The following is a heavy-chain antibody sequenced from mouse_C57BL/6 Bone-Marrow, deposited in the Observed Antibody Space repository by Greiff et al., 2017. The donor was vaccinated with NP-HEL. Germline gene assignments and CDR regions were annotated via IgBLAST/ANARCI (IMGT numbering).Heavy chain of an antibody. Sequence: EVQLQQSGPELVKPGASVKMSCKASGYTFTDYNMHWVKQSHGKSLEWIGYINPNNGGTSYNQKCKGKATLTVNKSSSTAYMELRSLTSEDSAVYYCASRDSSGYVGFAYWGQGTLVTVSA. CDR2: INPNNGGT. J-gene: IGHJ3*01. CDR1: GYTFTDYN. CDR3: ASRDSSGYVGFAY. V-gene: IGHV1-22*01. D-gene: IGHD3-2*02.